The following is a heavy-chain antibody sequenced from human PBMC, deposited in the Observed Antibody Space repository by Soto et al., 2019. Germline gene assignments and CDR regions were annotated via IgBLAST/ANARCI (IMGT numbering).Heavy chain of an antibody. J-gene: IGHJ5*02. V-gene: IGHV3-21*01. CDR2: ISSSSSYI. CDR1: GFTFSSYS. CDR3: ARDFDSSGYLHPTWFDP. Sequence: GGSLRLSCAASGFTFSSYSMNWVRQAPGKGLEWVSSISSSSSYIYYADSVKGRFTISRDNAKNSLYLQMNSLRAEDTAVYYCARDFDSSGYLHPTWFDPWGQGTLVTVSS. D-gene: IGHD3-22*01.